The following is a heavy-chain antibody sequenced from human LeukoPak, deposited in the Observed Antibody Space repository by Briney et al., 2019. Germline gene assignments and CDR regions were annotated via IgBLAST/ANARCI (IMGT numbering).Heavy chain of an antibody. CDR3: AKDFGSYDYVWGSHRLGAFDI. CDR1: GLTFSSYA. J-gene: IGHJ3*02. CDR2: ISGNGDNR. V-gene: IGHV3-23*01. D-gene: IGHD3-16*02. Sequence: GGSLRLSCAASGLTFSSYAMSWVRQAPGQGLEWVAAISGNGDNRYSTDSLKGRFTISRDNSKNTLYLQMNSLRAEDTAIYCCAKDFGSYDYVWGSHRLGAFDICGQGTLVTVSS.